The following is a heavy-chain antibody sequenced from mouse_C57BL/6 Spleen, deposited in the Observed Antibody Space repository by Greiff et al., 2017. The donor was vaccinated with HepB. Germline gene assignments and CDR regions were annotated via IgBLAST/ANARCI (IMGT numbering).Heavy chain of an antibody. D-gene: IGHD4-1*01. V-gene: IGHV1-59*01. CDR1: GYTFTSYW. CDR2: IDPSDSYT. J-gene: IGHJ3*01. CDR3: ARTGTDAY. Sequence: VQLQQPGAELVRPGTSVKLSCKASGYTFTSYWMHWVKQRPGQGLEWIGVIDPSDSYTNYNQKFKGKATLTVDTSSSTAYMQLSSLTSEDSAVYYCARTGTDAYWGQGTLVTVSA.